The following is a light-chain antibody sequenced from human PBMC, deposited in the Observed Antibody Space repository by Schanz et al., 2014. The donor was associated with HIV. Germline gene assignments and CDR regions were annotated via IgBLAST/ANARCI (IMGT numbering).Light chain of an antibody. CDR2: QAS. V-gene: IGKV1-5*03. J-gene: IGKJ1*01. Sequence: DIQMTQSPATLSASIGDRVTITCRASQTIGTWLAWYQQKPGKAPKVLIYQASILQKGVPSTFSGSGSGTDFTLTISSLQPEDVAVYYCQQYYRTPWTFGQGTKVEIK. CDR3: QQYYRTPWT. CDR1: QTIGTW.